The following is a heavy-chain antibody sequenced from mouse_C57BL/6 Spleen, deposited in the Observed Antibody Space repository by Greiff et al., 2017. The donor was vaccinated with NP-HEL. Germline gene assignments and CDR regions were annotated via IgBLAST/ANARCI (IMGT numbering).Heavy chain of an antibody. D-gene: IGHD2-4*01. Sequence: QVQLQQPGAELVKPGASVKLSFKASGYTFTSYWMHWVKQRPGQGLEWIGMIHPNSGSTNYNEKFKSKATLTVDKSSSTAYMQLSSLTSEDSAVYYCAREGKIYYDYDDYFDYWGQGTTLTVSS. CDR1: GYTFTSYW. CDR2: IHPNSGST. V-gene: IGHV1-64*01. J-gene: IGHJ2*01. CDR3: AREGKIYYDYDDYFDY.